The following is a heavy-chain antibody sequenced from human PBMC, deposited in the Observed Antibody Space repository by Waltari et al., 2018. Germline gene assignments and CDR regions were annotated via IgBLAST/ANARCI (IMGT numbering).Heavy chain of an antibody. J-gene: IGHJ3*02. Sequence: EVQLVESGGGLVQPGGSLRLSCAASGFTFSSYSMHCVRQAPGKGLEWVSYISSSSSTIYYADSVKGRFTISRDNAKNSLYLQMNSLRAEDTAVYYCAKISSGWLDAFDIWGQGTMVTVSS. CDR3: AKISSGWLDAFDI. V-gene: IGHV3-48*04. CDR2: ISSSSSTI. CDR1: GFTFSSYS. D-gene: IGHD6-19*01.